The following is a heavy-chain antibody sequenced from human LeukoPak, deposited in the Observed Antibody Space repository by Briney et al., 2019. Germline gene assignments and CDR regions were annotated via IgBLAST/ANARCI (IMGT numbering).Heavy chain of an antibody. Sequence: PSETLSLTCTVSGGSISSYYWSWIRQPPGKGLEWIGYIYYSGSTNYNPSLKSRVTISVDTSKNQFSLKLSSVTAADTAVYYCARDGGNWYVGYWGQGTLVTVSS. D-gene: IGHD1-1*01. CDR2: IYYSGST. J-gene: IGHJ4*02. CDR1: GGSISSYY. V-gene: IGHV4-59*01. CDR3: ARDGGNWYVGY.